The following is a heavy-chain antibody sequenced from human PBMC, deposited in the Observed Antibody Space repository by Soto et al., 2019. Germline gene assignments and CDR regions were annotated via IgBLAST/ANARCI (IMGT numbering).Heavy chain of an antibody. Sequence: GASVKVSCKASGYAFTSYDINWVRQATGQGLEWMGWMNPNSGNTGYAQKFQGRVTMTRNTSISTAYMELSSLRSEDTAVYYCARQPLGGSYYNYYYYYYMDVWGKGTTVTVSS. CDR1: GYAFTSYD. D-gene: IGHD3-10*01. J-gene: IGHJ6*03. CDR3: ARQPLGGSYYNYYYYYYMDV. CDR2: MNPNSGNT. V-gene: IGHV1-8*01.